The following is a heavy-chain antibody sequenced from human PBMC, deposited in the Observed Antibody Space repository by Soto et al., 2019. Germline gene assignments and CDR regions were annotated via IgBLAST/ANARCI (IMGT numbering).Heavy chain of an antibody. Sequence: QVQLVESGGGVVQPGRSLRLSCAASGFTFSSYAMHWVRQAPGKGLEWVAVISYDGSNKYYADSVKGRFTISRDNSKNTLYLQMNSLRAEDTAVYYCARTPREQWELPYYYYGMDVWGQGTTVTVSS. CDR2: ISYDGSNK. CDR3: ARTPREQWELPYYYYGMDV. V-gene: IGHV3-30-3*01. D-gene: IGHD1-26*01. J-gene: IGHJ6*02. CDR1: GFTFSSYA.